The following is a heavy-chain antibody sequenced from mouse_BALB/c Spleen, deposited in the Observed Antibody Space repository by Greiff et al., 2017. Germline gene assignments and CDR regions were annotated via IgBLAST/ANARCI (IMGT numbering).Heavy chain of an antibody. CDR1: GYTFTNYW. D-gene: IGHD3-1*01. CDR3: ARVQLGYYFDY. J-gene: IGHJ2*01. CDR2: IYPGGGYT. V-gene: IGHV1-63*02. Sequence: QVQLQQSGAELVRPGTSVKISCKASGYTFTNYWLGWVKQRPGHGLEWIGDIYPGGGYTNYNEKFKGKATLTADTSSSTAYMQLSSLTSEDSAVYFCARVQLGYYFDYWGQGTTRTVSS.